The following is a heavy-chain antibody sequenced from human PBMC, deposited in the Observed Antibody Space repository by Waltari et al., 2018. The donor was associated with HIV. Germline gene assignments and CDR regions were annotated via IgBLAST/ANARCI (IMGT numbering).Heavy chain of an antibody. CDR2: FDPGEGKT. D-gene: IGHD6-19*01. V-gene: IGHV1-24*01. J-gene: IGHJ6*02. Sequence: QVQLVQSGAEVKRPGASVKVSCKVSGYILTELSIHWVRQAPGKGLEWVGSFDPGEGKTTYAQKFQGRGTMTEDTSTDTASMEVSSLRSEDTAVYYCATARQWLVDSGMDVWGQGTTVTVSS. CDR3: ATARQWLVDSGMDV. CDR1: GYILTELS.